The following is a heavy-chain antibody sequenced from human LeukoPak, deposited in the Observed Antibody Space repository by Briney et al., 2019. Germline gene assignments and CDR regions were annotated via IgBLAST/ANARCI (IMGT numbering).Heavy chain of an antibody. CDR1: GFTFSSYS. J-gene: IGHJ5*02. D-gene: IGHD2-15*01. CDR2: ISSSSSYI. V-gene: IGHV3-21*01. Sequence: GGSLRLSCAASGFTFSSYSMNWVRQAPGKGLEWVSSISSSSSYIYYADSVKGRFTISRDNAKNSLYLQMNSLRAEDTAVYYCASRYCSGGSCYSGWGAGFDPWGQGTWSPSPQ. CDR3: ASRYCSGGSCYSGWGAGFDP.